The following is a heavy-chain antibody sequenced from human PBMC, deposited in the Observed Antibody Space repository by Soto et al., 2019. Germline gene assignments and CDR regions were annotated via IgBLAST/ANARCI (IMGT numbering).Heavy chain of an antibody. CDR3: AREGAGYCSSPSCYGAFDY. CDR2: ISSNGGST. CDR1: GFTFSSYA. D-gene: IGHD2-2*01. J-gene: IGHJ4*02. V-gene: IGHV3-64*01. Sequence: EVQLVESGGGLVQPGGSLRLSCAASGFTFSSYAMHWVRQAPGKGLEYVSAISSNGGSTYYANSVKGRFTISRDNSKNTLYLQMGSLRAEDMAVYYCAREGAGYCSSPSCYGAFDYWGQGTLVTVSS.